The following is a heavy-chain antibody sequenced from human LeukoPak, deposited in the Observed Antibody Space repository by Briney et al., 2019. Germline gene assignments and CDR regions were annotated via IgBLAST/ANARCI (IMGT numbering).Heavy chain of an antibody. V-gene: IGHV4-39*07. CDR1: GDSISSSSYY. J-gene: IGHJ6*03. Sequence: SGTLSLTCTVSGDSISSSSYYWGWIRQPPGKGLEWIGSIYYSGSTYYNPSLKSRVAISVDTSKNQFSLKLSSVTAADTAVYYCARGLIYYYYYYYMDVWGKGTTVTVSS. CDR2: IYYSGST. D-gene: IGHD3-10*01. CDR3: ARGLIYYYYYYYMDV.